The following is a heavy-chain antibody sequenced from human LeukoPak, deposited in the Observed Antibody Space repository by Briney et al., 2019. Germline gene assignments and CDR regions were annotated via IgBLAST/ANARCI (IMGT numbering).Heavy chain of an antibody. Sequence: GGSLRLSCAASGFTFSTHDVNWVRQAPGKGLEWVSFINSRSSTIYYADSAKGRFTISRDNAKNSLYLQMNSLRAEDTAVYYCTSHTGTGDAFRPFHIWGQGTMVTVSS. V-gene: IGHV3-48*04. CDR2: INSRSSTI. CDR3: TSHTGTGDAFRPFHI. CDR1: GFTFSTHD. J-gene: IGHJ3*02. D-gene: IGHD2-21*02.